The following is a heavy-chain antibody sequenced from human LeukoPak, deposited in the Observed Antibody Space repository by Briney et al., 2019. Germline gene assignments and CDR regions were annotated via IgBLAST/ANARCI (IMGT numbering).Heavy chain of an antibody. D-gene: IGHD3-22*01. J-gene: IGHJ4*02. CDR3: AAHDTSNYYLYRYLTN. CDR1: GFSFSSSA. CDR2: ITGAGGSI. Sequence: GCSLTLSCVASGFSFSSSAMSWVRQPPGKGLEGVSSITGAGGSIYYADSVKGRFTISRDNSKNTLFLQMNSLRAEDTAVYSCAAHDTSNYYLYRYLTNWGQGTLVTVSS. V-gene: IGHV3-23*01.